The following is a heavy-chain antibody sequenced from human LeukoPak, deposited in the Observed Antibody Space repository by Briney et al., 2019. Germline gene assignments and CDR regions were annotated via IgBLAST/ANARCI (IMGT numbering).Heavy chain of an antibody. CDR3: ARHEYSGSYYGLSWFDP. CDR2: IYHSGST. D-gene: IGHD1-26*01. Sequence: PSETLSLTCAVSAYSISSGYYWGWIRQPPGKGLEWIGSIYHSGSTYYNPSLKSRVTISVDTSKNQLSLKLSSLTAADTAVYYCARHEYSGSYYGLSWFDPWGQGTLVTVSS. J-gene: IGHJ5*02. CDR1: AYSISSGYY. V-gene: IGHV4-38-2*01.